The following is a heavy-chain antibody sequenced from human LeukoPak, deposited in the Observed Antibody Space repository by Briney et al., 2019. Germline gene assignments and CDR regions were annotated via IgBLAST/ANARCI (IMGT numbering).Heavy chain of an antibody. Sequence: GGSLRLSCAASGFTFSSYSMNWVRQAPGKGLEWVSYISSSSSTIYYADSVKGRFTISRDNAKNSLYLQMNSLRAEDTAVYYCAREYGDEDYYYYYGMDVWGQGTTVTVSS. V-gene: IGHV3-48*04. CDR3: AREYGDEDYYYYYGMDV. D-gene: IGHD4-17*01. J-gene: IGHJ6*02. CDR1: GFTFSSYS. CDR2: ISSSSSTI.